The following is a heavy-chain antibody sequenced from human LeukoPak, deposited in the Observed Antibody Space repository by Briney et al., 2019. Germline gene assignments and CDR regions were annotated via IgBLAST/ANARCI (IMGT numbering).Heavy chain of an antibody. J-gene: IGHJ4*02. V-gene: IGHV3-30*04. D-gene: IGHD5-24*01. CDR3: ARGRWLPIDY. CDR2: ISYDGSNK. Sequence: GGSLRLSCAASGFTFSNYAMHWVRQAPGKGLEWVAVISYDGSNKYYADSVKGRFTISRDNSKNTLYLQMNSLRAEDTAVYYCARGRWLPIDYWGQGTLATVSS. CDR1: GFTFSNYA.